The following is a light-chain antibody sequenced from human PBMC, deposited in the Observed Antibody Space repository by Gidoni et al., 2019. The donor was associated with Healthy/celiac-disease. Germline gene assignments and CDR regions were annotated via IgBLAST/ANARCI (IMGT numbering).Light chain of an antibody. CDR2: AAS. V-gene: IGKV1-12*01. CDR1: QGSSSW. J-gene: IGKJ5*01. Sequence: DIQMTQSPSSVSASVGDRVTITCRASQGSSSWLAWYQQKPGKAPKLLIYAASSLQRGVPSRFSGSGSGTDFTLTISSLQPEDFATYYCQQANSFPPTFXQXTRLEIK. CDR3: QQANSFPPT.